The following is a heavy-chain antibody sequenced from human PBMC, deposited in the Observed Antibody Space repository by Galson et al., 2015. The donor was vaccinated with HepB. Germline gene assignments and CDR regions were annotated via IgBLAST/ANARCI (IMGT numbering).Heavy chain of an antibody. V-gene: IGHV3-11*06. CDR2: ISGGATYT. Sequence: SPRLSCAASRFTFSDYYMTWIRQAPGKGLEWLSYISGGATYTNYADSVKGRFTISRDNAKNSLYLHMRSLRDDDTAVYYCARVAHSDYGDHAHFDYWGQGTLVTVSS. CDR1: RFTFSDYY. CDR3: ARVAHSDYGDHAHFDY. D-gene: IGHD4-17*01. J-gene: IGHJ4*02.